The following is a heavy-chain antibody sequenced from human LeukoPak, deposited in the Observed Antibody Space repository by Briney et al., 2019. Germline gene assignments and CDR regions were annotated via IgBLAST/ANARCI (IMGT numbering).Heavy chain of an antibody. CDR1: GGSISSSSNY. CDR3: ARHGGGYCGTISCWSLNWFDP. J-gene: IGHJ5*02. Sequence: PSETLSLTCTVSGGSISSSSNYWGWIRQPPGKGREWIGSIYYSGSTYYKSSLKSRVTISVDTSKSQFSLNLSSVTAADTAVYYCARHGGGYCGTISCWSLNWFDPWGQGTLVTVSS. D-gene: IGHD2-2*01. CDR2: IYYSGST. V-gene: IGHV4-39*01.